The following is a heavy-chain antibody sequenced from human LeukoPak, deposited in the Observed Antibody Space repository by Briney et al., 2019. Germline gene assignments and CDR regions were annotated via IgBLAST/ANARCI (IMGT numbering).Heavy chain of an antibody. D-gene: IGHD6-13*01. Sequence: SETLSLTCTVSGVSISSGGYYWSWLRQPPGKGLEWIGYIYHSGSTNYNPSLKSRVTISVDTSKNQFSLKLSSVTAADTAVYYCARHPTYRVYSSSWYRGSGYFDLWGRGTLVTVSS. CDR3: ARHPTYRVYSSSWYRGSGYFDL. CDR1: GVSISSGGYY. V-gene: IGHV4-30-2*01. J-gene: IGHJ2*01. CDR2: IYHSGST.